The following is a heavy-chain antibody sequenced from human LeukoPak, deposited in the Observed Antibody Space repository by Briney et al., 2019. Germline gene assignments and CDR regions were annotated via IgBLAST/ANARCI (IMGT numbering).Heavy chain of an antibody. CDR2: ISGSGGST. CDR1: GFTFSSYA. J-gene: IGHJ3*02. D-gene: IGHD2-2*02. CDR3: ANINIVVVPAAIPSRAFDI. Sequence: GGSLRLSCAASGFTFSSYAMSWVRQAPGKGLEWVSAISGSGGSTYYADSVKGRFTISRDNSKNTLYLQMNSLRAEDTAVYYCANINIVVVPAAIPSRAFDIWGQGTMVAVSS. V-gene: IGHV3-23*01.